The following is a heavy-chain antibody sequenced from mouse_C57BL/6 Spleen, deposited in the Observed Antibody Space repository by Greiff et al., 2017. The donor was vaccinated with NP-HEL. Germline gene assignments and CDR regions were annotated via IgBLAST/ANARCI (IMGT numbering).Heavy chain of an antibody. Sequence: EVQLQQSGAELVKPGASVKLSCTASGFNIKDYYMHWVKQRTEQGLEWIGRIDPEDGETKYAPKFQGKATITADTSSNTAYLQLSSVTSEDTAVYYCARSFTTVEDWFAYWGQGTLVTVSA. CDR3: ARSFTTVEDWFAY. J-gene: IGHJ3*01. D-gene: IGHD1-1*01. V-gene: IGHV14-2*01. CDR1: GFNIKDYY. CDR2: IDPEDGET.